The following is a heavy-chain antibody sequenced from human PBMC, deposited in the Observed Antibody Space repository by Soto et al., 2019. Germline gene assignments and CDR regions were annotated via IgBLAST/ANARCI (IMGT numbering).Heavy chain of an antibody. V-gene: IGHV4-31*03. CDR3: ARSGYSYGPNPLLY. CDR1: GGSISSGGYY. J-gene: IGHJ4*02. Sequence: TSETRSLTCTVSGGSISSGGYYWSWIRQHPGKGLEWIGYIYYSGSTYYNPSLKSRVTISVDTSKNQFSLKLSSVTAADTAVYFCARSGYSYGPNPLLYWGQGTLVTVPQ. CDR2: IYYSGST. D-gene: IGHD5-18*01.